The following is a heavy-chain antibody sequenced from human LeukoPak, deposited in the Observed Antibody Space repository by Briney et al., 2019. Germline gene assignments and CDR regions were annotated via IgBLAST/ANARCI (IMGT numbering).Heavy chain of an antibody. Sequence: SGGSLRLSCAASGFTFSSYAMSWVRQAPGKGLEWVSGISWNSGSIGYADSVKGRFTISRDNAKNSLYLQMNSLRAEDTALYYCVKDMGQNYYYGMDVWGQGTTVTVSS. CDR3: VKDMGQNYYYGMDV. CDR1: GFTFSSYA. CDR2: ISWNSGSI. V-gene: IGHV3-9*01. D-gene: IGHD3-16*01. J-gene: IGHJ6*02.